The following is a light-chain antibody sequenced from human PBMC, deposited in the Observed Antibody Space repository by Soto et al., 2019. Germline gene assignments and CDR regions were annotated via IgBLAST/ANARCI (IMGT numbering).Light chain of an antibody. CDR3: QQYNSFIT. Sequence: DIQMTQSPSILSASVGDSVTITCRASQSVSRWLAWYQQKPGKAPKLLIYDASSLNSGVPSRFSGSQSGTEFTLTITSLLPDDFATYYCQQYNSFITFGQGTRLEI. J-gene: IGKJ5*01. CDR2: DAS. CDR1: QSVSRW. V-gene: IGKV1-5*01.